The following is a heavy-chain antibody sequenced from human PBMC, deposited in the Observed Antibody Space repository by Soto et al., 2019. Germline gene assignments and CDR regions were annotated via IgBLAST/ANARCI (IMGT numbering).Heavy chain of an antibody. J-gene: IGHJ6*02. CDR2: ISAGNGNA. CDR1: AYTFTSYG. V-gene: IGHV1-18*04. Sequence: ASVKVSCQASAYTFTSYGISWVLQAPRQGLEWMGWISAGNGNAQYAQKLESRVTISRDTSASTASLELSSLRPEDTALCYCGKGLGAWLRVSLYYYHGIDIWGQGTPVTVSS. CDR3: GKGLGAWLRVSLYYYHGIDI. D-gene: IGHD5-12*01.